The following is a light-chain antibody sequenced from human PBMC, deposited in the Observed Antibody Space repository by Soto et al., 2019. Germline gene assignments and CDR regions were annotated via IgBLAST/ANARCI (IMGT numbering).Light chain of an antibody. CDR2: DVN. J-gene: IGLJ1*01. V-gene: IGLV2-11*01. CDR1: SGDVGAYEY. Sequence: QSALTQPRSVSGSPGQSVTISCTGTSGDVGAYEYVSWYQQHPGKAPKLMVYDVNERPSGVPDRFSGSKSGNTASLIISGLHAEDEADYYCCSYAGSPYVFGTGTKLNVL. CDR3: CSYAGSPYV.